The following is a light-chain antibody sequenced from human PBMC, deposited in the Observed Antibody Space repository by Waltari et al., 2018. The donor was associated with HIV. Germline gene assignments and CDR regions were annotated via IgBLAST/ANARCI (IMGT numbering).Light chain of an antibody. CDR2: EGS. CDR3: CSYAGSSTLEV. J-gene: IGLJ2*01. CDR1: SSDFGSYNF. V-gene: IGLV2-23*01. Sequence: QPALIQPASVSGSPGQSITISSTGTSSDFGSYNFVSWYQQHPGKAPKLMIYEGSKRPSAVSNRFAGSKSGNTASLTISGLQAEDEADYYCCSYAGSSTLEVFGGGTKLTVL.